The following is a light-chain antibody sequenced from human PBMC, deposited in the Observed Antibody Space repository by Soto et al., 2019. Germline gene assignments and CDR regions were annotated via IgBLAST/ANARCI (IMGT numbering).Light chain of an antibody. CDR1: ISNIESNF. CDR2: SNN. J-gene: IGLJ2*01. V-gene: IGLV1-47*02. CDR3: TVWDASLRGRL. Sequence: QSVLTQPPSASGTPGQRVTISCSGSISNIESNFVYWYQQFPGTAPRLLIYSNNQRPSGVPDRFAGSKSGTSASLAISALRSEDEADYYCTVWDASLRGRLFGGGTKLTVL.